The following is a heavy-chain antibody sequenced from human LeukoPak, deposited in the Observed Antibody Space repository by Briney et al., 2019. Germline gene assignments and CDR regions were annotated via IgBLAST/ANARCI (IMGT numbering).Heavy chain of an antibody. CDR1: GVSISSGDYS. CDR3: AREVHSGSSWADY. J-gene: IGHJ4*02. Sequence: SETLSLTCTVSGVSISSGDYSWSWIRQHPGKGLEGIGYIDYSGYTYYNPSLKSRVTISIDTSKNQFSLKVTSVTAADTAVYFCAREVHSGSSWADYWGQGTLVTVSS. D-gene: IGHD1-26*01. CDR2: IDYSGYT. V-gene: IGHV4-31*03.